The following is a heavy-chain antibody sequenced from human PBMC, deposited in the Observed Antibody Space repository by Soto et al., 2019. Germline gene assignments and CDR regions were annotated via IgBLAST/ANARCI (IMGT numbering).Heavy chain of an antibody. CDR2: FDPEDGET. J-gene: IGHJ5*02. CDR1: GYTLTELS. Sequence: SVKVSCKVSGYTLTELSMHWLRQAPGKGLEWMGGFDPEDGETIYAQKFQGRVTMTEDTSTDTAYMELSSLRSEDTAVYYCATGLRFLECSRRFDPWGQGGLVTGSS. V-gene: IGHV1-24*01. CDR3: ATGLRFLECSRRFDP. D-gene: IGHD3-3*01.